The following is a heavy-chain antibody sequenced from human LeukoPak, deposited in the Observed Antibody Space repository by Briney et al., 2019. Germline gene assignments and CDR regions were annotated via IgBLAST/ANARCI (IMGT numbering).Heavy chain of an antibody. CDR3: ARPYPRLDDAFGI. CDR1: GYTFTSYD. Sequence: ASVKVSCKASGYTFTSYDIDWVRQATGQGLEWMGWMNPNSGNTGYAQKFQGRVTMTRNTSISTAYMELSSLRSEDTAVYYCARPYPRLDDAFGIWGQGTMVTVSS. J-gene: IGHJ3*02. V-gene: IGHV1-8*01. CDR2: MNPNSGNT. D-gene: IGHD3-16*01.